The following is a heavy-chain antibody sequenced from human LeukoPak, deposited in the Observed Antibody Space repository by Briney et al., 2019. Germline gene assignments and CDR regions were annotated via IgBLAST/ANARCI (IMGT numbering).Heavy chain of an antibody. J-gene: IGHJ3*02. Sequence: GASVKVSCKASGYTFTGYYMHWVRQAPGQGLEWMGWINPNSGGTNYAQKFQGWVTMTRDTSISTAYMELSRLRSDDTAVYYCARVTGYSSSWGAFDIWGQGTMVTVSS. CDR3: ARVTGYSSSWGAFDI. V-gene: IGHV1-2*04. CDR2: INPNSGGT. D-gene: IGHD6-13*01. CDR1: GYTFTGYY.